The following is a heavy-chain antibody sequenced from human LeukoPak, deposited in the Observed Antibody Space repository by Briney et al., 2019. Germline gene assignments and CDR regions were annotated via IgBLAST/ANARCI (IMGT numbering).Heavy chain of an antibody. D-gene: IGHD1-26*01. Sequence: PGGSLRLSCAASGFTFSSYAMSWVRQAPGKGLGWVLAIIGSGGSTYYADSVKGRFTISRDNSKNTLYLQMNSLRAEDTAVYYCAKDQRTIDYSGSYYSVWGQGTMVTVSS. J-gene: IGHJ3*01. CDR1: GFTFSSYA. CDR2: IIGSGGST. V-gene: IGHV3-23*01. CDR3: AKDQRTIDYSGSYYSV.